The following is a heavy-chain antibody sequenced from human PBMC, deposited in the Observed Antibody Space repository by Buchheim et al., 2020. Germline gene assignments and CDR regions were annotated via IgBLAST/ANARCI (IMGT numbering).Heavy chain of an antibody. Sequence: EVQLVESGGVLAQPGGSLRLSRAASGFTFSSYSMVWIRQAPGKGLEWVSYIFATGTPIYYADSVKGRFTISRDNADNSLYLQMNSLRAEDTAVYFCARDTNWAFDHWGQGTL. J-gene: IGHJ4*02. V-gene: IGHV3-48*01. D-gene: IGHD1-1*01. CDR2: IFATGTPI. CDR1: GFTFSSYS. CDR3: ARDTNWAFDH.